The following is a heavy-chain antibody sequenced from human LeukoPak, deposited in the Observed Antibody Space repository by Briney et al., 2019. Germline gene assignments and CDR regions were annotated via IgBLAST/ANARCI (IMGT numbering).Heavy chain of an antibody. CDR3: ARERPFWSGSNWFDP. J-gene: IGHJ5*02. V-gene: IGHV4-30-2*01. Sequence: PSETLSLTCAVSGGSISSGGYSWSWIRQPPGKGLEWIGYIYHSGSTYYNPSLKSRVTISVDRSKNQFSLKLSSVTAADTAVYYCARERPFWSGSNWFDPWGQGTLVTVSS. D-gene: IGHD3-3*01. CDR1: GGSISSGGYS. CDR2: IYHSGST.